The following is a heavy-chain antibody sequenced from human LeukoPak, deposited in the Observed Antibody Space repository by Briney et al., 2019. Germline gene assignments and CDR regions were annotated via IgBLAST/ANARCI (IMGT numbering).Heavy chain of an antibody. CDR1: GFTFSSYA. V-gene: IGHV3-48*01. CDR2: ISGRSSTI. CDR3: ARDRLTSGSYFFDY. Sequence: AGGSLRLSCAASGFTFSSYAMSWVRQAPGKGLEWISYISGRSSTIYYADSVRGRFTISRDNAKNSMYLQMNSLRAEDTAVYYCARDRLTSGSYFFDYWGQGTLVTVSS. J-gene: IGHJ4*02. D-gene: IGHD1-26*01.